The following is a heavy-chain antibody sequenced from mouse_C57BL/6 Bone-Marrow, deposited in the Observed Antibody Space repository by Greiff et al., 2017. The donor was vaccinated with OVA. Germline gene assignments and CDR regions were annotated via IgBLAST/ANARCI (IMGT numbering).Heavy chain of an antibody. CDR2: ISDGGSYT. CDR3: ERGTLFAY. CDR1: GFTFSSYA. Sequence: EVKLMESGGGLVKPGGSLKLSCAASGFTFSSYAMSWVRQTPEKRLEWVATISDGGSYTYYPDNVKGRFTISRDNAKNNLYLQMSHLKTEDTAMYYCERGTLFAYWGQGTLVTVSA. V-gene: IGHV5-4*03. J-gene: IGHJ3*01.